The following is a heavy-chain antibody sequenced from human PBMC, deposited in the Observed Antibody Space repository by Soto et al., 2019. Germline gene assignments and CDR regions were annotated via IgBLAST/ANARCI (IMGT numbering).Heavy chain of an antibody. J-gene: IGHJ4*02. V-gene: IGHV3-15*07. D-gene: IGHD6-13*01. CDR2: IKTKTDGGTT. CDR3: TTDHGTSWNDY. CDR1: GFSFSNVW. Sequence: GGSLRLSCVASGFSFSNVWMNWVRQAPGKGLEWVGRIKTKTDGGTTDYSAPVKGRFTISRDDSKNMLYLQMNSLNTEDTAVYYCTTDHGTSWNDYWGQGNLVTVSS.